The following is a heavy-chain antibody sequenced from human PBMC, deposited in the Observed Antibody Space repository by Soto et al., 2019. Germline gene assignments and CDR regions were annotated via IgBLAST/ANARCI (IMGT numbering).Heavy chain of an antibody. CDR1: GFTFSSYS. J-gene: IGHJ5*02. CDR3: ARRESSGYSFPTT. V-gene: IGHV3-48*01. D-gene: IGHD3-22*01. Sequence: EVQLVESGGGLVQPGGSLRLSCAASGFTFSSYSMNWVRQAPGKGREWVSYISSSSSTIYYADSVKGRFTISRDNAKNSLYLQMNSLRAEDTAVYYCARRESSGYSFPTTWGQGTLVTVSS. CDR2: ISSSSSTI.